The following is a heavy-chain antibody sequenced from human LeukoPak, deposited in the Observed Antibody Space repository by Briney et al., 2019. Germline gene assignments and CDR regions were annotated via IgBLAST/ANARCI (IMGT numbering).Heavy chain of an antibody. Sequence: ASVKVSCKASGYTFTSYGISWVRQAPGQGLEWMGWISAYNGNTNYAQKLQGRVTMTTDTSTSTAYMELRSLRSDDTAVYYCARDVVVVPAVIHNLLYYYYYMDVWGKGTTVTVSS. J-gene: IGHJ6*03. V-gene: IGHV1-18*01. CDR3: ARDVVVVPAVIHNLLYYYYYMDV. D-gene: IGHD2-2*02. CDR2: ISAYNGNT. CDR1: GYTFTSYG.